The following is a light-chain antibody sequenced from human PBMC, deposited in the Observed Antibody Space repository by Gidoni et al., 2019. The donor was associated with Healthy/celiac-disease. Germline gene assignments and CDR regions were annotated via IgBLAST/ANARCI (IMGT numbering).Light chain of an antibody. V-gene: IGKV3-20*01. CDR3: QQYGSSPRLT. J-gene: IGKJ4*01. CDR1: QSVSSSY. Sequence: EIVLTQSPGTLSLSPGERATLSCRASQSVSSSYLAWYQQKPGKAPWLLNYGASSRATGIPDRFSGSGSGTDFTLTISRLEPEDFAVYYCQQYGSSPRLTFGGGTKVEIK. CDR2: GAS.